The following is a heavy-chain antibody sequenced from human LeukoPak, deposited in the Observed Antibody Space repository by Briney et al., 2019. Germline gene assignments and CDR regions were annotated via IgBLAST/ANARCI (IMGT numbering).Heavy chain of an antibody. CDR1: GYSFTSYY. Sequence: GASVKVSCKASGYSFTSYYMHWVRQAPGQGLEWMGIINPSGGSTSYAQKFQGRVTMTRDTSTSTVYMELSSLRSEDTAVYYCARDTGYYYDSSGYLRFDYWGQGTLVTVSS. V-gene: IGHV1-46*01. CDR3: ARDTGYYYDSSGYLRFDY. D-gene: IGHD3-22*01. J-gene: IGHJ4*02. CDR2: INPSGGST.